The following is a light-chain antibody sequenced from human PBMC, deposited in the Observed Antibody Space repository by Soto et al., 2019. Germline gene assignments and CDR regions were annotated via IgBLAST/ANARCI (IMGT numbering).Light chain of an antibody. J-gene: IGLJ1*01. CDR3: QASDSGLFGLI. CDR2: GTA. V-gene: IGLV1-40*01. CDR1: NSNIGTGFD. Sequence: QSVLTQPPSVSGAPGQRGTIACTGKNSNIGTGFDVHWYRHFPGGAPKLLLSGTAHRPSGVPDRISGSKSGTSASLAITGLQADDEADYYCQASDSGLFGLIFGTGTKVT.